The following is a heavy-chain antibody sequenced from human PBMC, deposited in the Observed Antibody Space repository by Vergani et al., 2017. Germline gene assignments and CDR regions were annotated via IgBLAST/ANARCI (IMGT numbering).Heavy chain of an antibody. CDR2: IYYSGST. V-gene: IGHV4-39*01. D-gene: IGHD3-22*01. J-gene: IGHJ3*02. CDR1: GGSLSSSSYY. Sequence: QLQLPESGPGLVKPSETLSLTCTVSGGSLSSSSYYWGWIRQPPGKGLEWIGSIYYSGSTYYNPSLKSRVTISVDTAKNQFSLKLSSVTAADTAVYYCARFDTDYYGSSGYSDAFDIWGQGTMVTVSS. CDR3: ARFDTDYYGSSGYSDAFDI.